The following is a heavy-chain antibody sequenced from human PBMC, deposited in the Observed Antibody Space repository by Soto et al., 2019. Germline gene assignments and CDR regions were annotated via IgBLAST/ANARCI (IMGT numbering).Heavy chain of an antibody. J-gene: IGHJ4*02. D-gene: IGHD2-8*02. CDR1: GDTFINYY. CDR3: ARHLAAGDV. Sequence: QVQLVQSGAEVKKPGASVKVSCKASGDTFINYYIHWVRQAPGHGLEWMAIINPTGGSTNYVQKCQATLTLTMDTPTSTVYMDLSSLTSEDTAITYCARHLAAGDVWGKGTLVTVSS. V-gene: IGHV1-46*03. CDR2: INPTGGST.